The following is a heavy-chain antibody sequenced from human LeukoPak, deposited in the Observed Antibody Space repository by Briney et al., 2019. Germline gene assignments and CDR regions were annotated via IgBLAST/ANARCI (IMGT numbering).Heavy chain of an antibody. V-gene: IGHV3-48*01. CDR2: ITNSGNSK. Sequence: GGSLRLSCAASEFTFSSYSMNWVRQAPGKGLEWVSHITNSGNSKSYADSVKGRFTISRDNTKNSLYLQMNGLRAEDTAVYYCARRLSTYSSSPYFDYWGQGTLVTVSS. CDR1: EFTFSSYS. CDR3: ARRLSTYSSSPYFDY. J-gene: IGHJ4*02. D-gene: IGHD6-6*01.